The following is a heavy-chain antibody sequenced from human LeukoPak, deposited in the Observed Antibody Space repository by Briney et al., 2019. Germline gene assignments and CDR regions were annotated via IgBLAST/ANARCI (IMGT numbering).Heavy chain of an antibody. CDR1: GGSISSSHW. J-gene: IGHJ4*02. CDR3: ARRGYYGSGSYYPSFEY. V-gene: IGHV4-4*02. CDR2: IYHSGST. Sequence: SETLSLTCAVSGGSISSSHWWSWVRQPPGKGLEWIGEIYHSGSTNYNPSLRSRITTSVDKSKNQFSLTLTSVTAADTAVYYCARRGYYGSGSYYPSFEYWGQGSLVTVSS. D-gene: IGHD3-10*01.